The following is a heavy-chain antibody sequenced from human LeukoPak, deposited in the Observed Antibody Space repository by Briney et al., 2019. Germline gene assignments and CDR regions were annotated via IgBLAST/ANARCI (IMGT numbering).Heavy chain of an antibody. V-gene: IGHV3-30*02. D-gene: IGHD4-23*01. CDR3: AREGGNSRYFQH. Sequence: GGSLRLSCAASGFTFSSYGMHWVRQAPGKGLEWVAFIRYDGSNKYYADSVKGRFTISRDNSKNTLYLQMNSLRAEDTAVYYCAREGGNSRYFQHWGQGTLVTVSS. J-gene: IGHJ1*01. CDR1: GFTFSSYG. CDR2: IRYDGSNK.